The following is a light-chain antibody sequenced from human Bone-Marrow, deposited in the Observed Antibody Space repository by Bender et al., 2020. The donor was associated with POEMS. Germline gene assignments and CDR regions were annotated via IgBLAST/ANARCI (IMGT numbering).Light chain of an antibody. V-gene: IGLV2-14*01. CDR3: SSYTSGNTWV. Sequence: QSALTQPASVSGSPGQSISISCTGSSSDVGGYDYVSWFQQHPGKAPKLMIFDVNNRPSGVSDRFSGSKSDNTASLIISGLQAEDEADYYCSSYTSGNTWVFGGGTKVTVL. CDR1: SSDVGGYDY. CDR2: DVN. J-gene: IGLJ3*02.